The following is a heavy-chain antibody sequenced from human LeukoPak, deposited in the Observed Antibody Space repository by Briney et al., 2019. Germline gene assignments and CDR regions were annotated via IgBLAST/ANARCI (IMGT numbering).Heavy chain of an antibody. CDR2: IKQDGGEK. J-gene: IGHJ4*02. Sequence: GGSLRLSCAASGFGFSDFWMSWVRQAPGKGLEWVANIKQDGGEKYYVDSVEGRFTISRDNAKNSLYLQMNSLRVEDTAVYYCATRGGDSEVDFWGQGTLDTVSS. D-gene: IGHD4-17*01. CDR3: ATRGGDSEVDF. CDR1: GFGFSDFW. V-gene: IGHV3-7*01.